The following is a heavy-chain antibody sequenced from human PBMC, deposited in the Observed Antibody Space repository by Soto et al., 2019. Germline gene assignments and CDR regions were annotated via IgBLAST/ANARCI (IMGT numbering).Heavy chain of an antibody. D-gene: IGHD3-16*01. J-gene: IGHJ4*02. CDR1: GLTFIAYA. CDR2: ISGGDGSP. V-gene: IGHV3-23*01. Sequence: GYLRCCCVVSGLTFIAYAMTWVRNAPGKGLEGVSAISGGDGSPSYADSVKGRFTISRDNSKNTLYLHMKSLRADDTAAYYCAKWHTYNYDSLAFSGFDCWGQGTEVTVSS. CDR3: AKWHTYNYDSLAFSGFDC.